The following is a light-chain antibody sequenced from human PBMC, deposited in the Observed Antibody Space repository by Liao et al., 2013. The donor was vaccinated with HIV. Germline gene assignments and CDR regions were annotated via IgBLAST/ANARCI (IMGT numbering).Light chain of an antibody. CDR1: NIGTRS. V-gene: IGLV3-21*01. Sequence: SYVVTQPPSVSVAPEKTASILCGGDNIGTRSVHWYQQRAGQAPVPVIFYDNNRPSGIPERLSGSNSGNTATLTISRVEAGDEADYYCQVWDSSREVFGTGTKVTVL. CDR3: QVWDSSREV. J-gene: IGLJ1*01. CDR2: YDN.